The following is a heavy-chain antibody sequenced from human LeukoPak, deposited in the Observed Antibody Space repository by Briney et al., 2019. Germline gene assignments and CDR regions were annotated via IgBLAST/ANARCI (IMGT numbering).Heavy chain of an antibody. Sequence: GASVKVSCKASGYTFTKYYMFWVRQAPGQGLEWMGRINPSSGGTDYAQKFQGRVTMTRDTSISTAYMELSRLRSDDTAMYYCARGYCSGGSCYSVENWFDPWGQGTLVTLSS. CDR2: INPSSGGT. CDR3: ARGYCSGGSCYSVENWFDP. D-gene: IGHD2-15*01. CDR1: GYTFTKYY. J-gene: IGHJ5*02. V-gene: IGHV1-2*06.